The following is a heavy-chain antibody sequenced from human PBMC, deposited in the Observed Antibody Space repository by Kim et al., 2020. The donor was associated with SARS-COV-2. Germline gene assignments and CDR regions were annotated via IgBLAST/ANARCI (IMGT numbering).Heavy chain of an antibody. Sequence: SLEGRVTIPRDNSQNELYLQIDHLRAEDTAVYYCAKFRGRLADFDYWGQGTLVTVSS. V-gene: IGHV3-23*01. D-gene: IGHD6-19*01. J-gene: IGHJ4*02. CDR3: AKFRGRLADFDY.